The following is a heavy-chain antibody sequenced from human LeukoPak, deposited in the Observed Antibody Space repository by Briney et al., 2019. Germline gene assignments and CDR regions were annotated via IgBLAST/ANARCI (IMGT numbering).Heavy chain of an antibody. J-gene: IGHJ4*02. CDR2: INPSGGST. CDR1: GYTFTSYY. CDR3: ARAAYCSGGSCYSELDY. D-gene: IGHD2-15*01. Sequence: GSVKVSCKASGYTFTSYYMHWVRQAPGQGLEWMGIINPSGGSTSYAQKFQGRVTMTRDTSTSTVYMELSSLRSEDTAVYYCARAAYCSGGSCYSELDYWGQGTLVTVSS. V-gene: IGHV1-46*01.